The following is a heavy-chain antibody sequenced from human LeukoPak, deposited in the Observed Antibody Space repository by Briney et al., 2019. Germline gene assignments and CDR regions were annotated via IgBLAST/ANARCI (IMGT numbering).Heavy chain of an antibody. V-gene: IGHV3-74*01. CDR1: GFTFNNYF. D-gene: IGHD2-2*01. Sequence: GGSLRLSCAASGFTFNNYFMHWVRQAPGKGLVWVSRITSDGSGTNYADSVKGRFTISRDNAKNTPYLQMNSLRVEDTAVYYCVNLGYCTTSSCQPWGQGTLVTVSS. J-gene: IGHJ4*02. CDR3: VNLGYCTTSSCQP. CDR2: ITSDGSGT.